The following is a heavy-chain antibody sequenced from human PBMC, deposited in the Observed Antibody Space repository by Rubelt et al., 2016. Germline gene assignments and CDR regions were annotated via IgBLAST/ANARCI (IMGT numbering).Heavy chain of an antibody. CDR1: GYSFTSYW. CDR2: IYPGDSDT. Sequence: EVQLVQSGAEVKKPGESLKISCKGSGYSFTSYWIGWVRQMPGKGLEWMGIIYPGDSDTRYSPSFQCQVTIPAVNSRCAAYRQWSSLAPSEPAMYYCARRTSSTHCMDHWGQGTLVTVSS. CDR3: ARRTSSTHCMDH. V-gene: IGHV5-51*01. D-gene: IGHD6-13*01. J-gene: IGHJ4*02.